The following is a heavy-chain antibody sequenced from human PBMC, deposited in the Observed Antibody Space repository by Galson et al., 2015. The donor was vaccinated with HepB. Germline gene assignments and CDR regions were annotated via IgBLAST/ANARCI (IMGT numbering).Heavy chain of an antibody. Sequence: QVQLQESGPGLVKPSETLSLTCTVSGGSIRSYYWNWIRQPPGKGLEWIGYIYYSGNTNYNPSLKSRVTISIDTSNNQFSLKLTSVTAADTAVYYCTRGNLGATATPLDYWGQGTLVTVSS. D-gene: IGHD1-26*01. V-gene: IGHV4-59*01. J-gene: IGHJ4*02. CDR3: TRGNLGATATPLDY. CDR1: GGSIRSYY. CDR2: IYYSGNT.